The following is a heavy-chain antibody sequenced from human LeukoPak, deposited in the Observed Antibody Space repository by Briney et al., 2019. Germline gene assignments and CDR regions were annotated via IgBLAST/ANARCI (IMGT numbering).Heavy chain of an antibody. V-gene: IGHV1-18*01. Sequence: ASVKVSCKASGYTFTTYGISWVRQAPGQGLEWMGWISAYNGNTNYAQKLQGRVTMTTDTSTTTAYMELRSLRSDDTAVYYCARGSATVVMRGGFDYWGQGTLATVSS. CDR1: GYTFTTYG. D-gene: IGHD4-23*01. CDR3: ARGSATVVMRGGFDY. CDR2: ISAYNGNT. J-gene: IGHJ4*02.